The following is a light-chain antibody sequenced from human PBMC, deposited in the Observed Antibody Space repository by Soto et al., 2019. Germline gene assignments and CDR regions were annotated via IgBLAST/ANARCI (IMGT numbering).Light chain of an antibody. Sequence: QSALTPPASVSGSPGQSITISCTGTSSDVGGYNYVSWYQHHPGKAPKLMIFDGRNRPSGVSNRFSGSKSGNTASLTISGLQPEDGADYYCSSYTTSNTRQIVFGTGTKLTVL. CDR3: SSYTTSNTRQIV. CDR2: DGR. J-gene: IGLJ1*01. V-gene: IGLV2-14*03. CDR1: SSDVGGYNY.